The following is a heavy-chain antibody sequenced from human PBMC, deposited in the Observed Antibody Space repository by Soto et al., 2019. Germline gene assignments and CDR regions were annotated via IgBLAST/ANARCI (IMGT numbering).Heavy chain of an antibody. V-gene: IGHV3-33*01. D-gene: IGHD3-22*01. J-gene: IGHJ5*02. Sequence: QVQLVESGGGVVQPGRSLRLACAASGFTFSSYGMHWVRQAPGKGLEWVAVIWYDGSNKYYADSVMGRFTISRDNSKNTLYLQMNSLRAEDTAVYYCAREVLGFSSGSPPHLWGQGTLVTVSS. CDR1: GFTFSSYG. CDR3: AREVLGFSSGSPPHL. CDR2: IWYDGSNK.